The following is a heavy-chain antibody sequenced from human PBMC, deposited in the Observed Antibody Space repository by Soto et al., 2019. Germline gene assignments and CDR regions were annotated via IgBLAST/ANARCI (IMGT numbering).Heavy chain of an antibody. CDR2: ISAYNGNT. CDR3: AGHYYDSSGHDY. J-gene: IGHJ4*02. D-gene: IGHD3-22*01. V-gene: IGHV1-18*01. CDR1: GCTFSSYA. Sequence: ASVKVSCKASGCTFSSYAISWVRQAPGQGLEWMGWISAYNGNTNYAQKLQGRVTMTTDTSTSTAYMELRSLRSDDTAVYYCAGHYYDSSGHDYWGQGTLVTVSS.